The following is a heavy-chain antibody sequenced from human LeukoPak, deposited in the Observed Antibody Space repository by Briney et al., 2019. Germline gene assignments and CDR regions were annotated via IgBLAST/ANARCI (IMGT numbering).Heavy chain of an antibody. Sequence: ASVKVSCKASGYTFTGYYMHWVRQAPGQGLEWMGWINPNSGGTNYGQKFQGRVTMTRDTSISTAYMELSRLRSDDTAVYYCARRSSTSCYDYWGQGTLVTVSS. D-gene: IGHD2-2*01. CDR1: GYTFTGYY. J-gene: IGHJ4*02. CDR3: ARRSSTSCYDY. CDR2: INPNSGGT. V-gene: IGHV1-2*02.